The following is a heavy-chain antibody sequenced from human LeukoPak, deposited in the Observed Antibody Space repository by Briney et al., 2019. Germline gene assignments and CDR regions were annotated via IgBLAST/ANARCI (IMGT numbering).Heavy chain of an antibody. V-gene: IGHV4-59*01. CDR2: IYYSGST. D-gene: IGHD3-22*01. J-gene: IGHJ4*02. CDR3: ARETYYYDSSGYTEYYFDY. Sequence: SETLSLTCTVSGASISPYYWSWIRQPAGKGLEWIGYIYYSGSTNYNPSLKSRVTISVDTSKNQLSLKLSSVTAADTAVYYCARETYYYDSSGYTEYYFDYWGQGTLVTVS. CDR1: GASISPYY.